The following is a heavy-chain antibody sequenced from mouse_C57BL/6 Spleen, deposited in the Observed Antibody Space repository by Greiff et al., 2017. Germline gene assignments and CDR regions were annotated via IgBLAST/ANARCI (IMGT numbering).Heavy chain of an antibody. CDR3: AQISLYDDYDVNDY. J-gene: IGHJ2*01. D-gene: IGHD2-3*01. CDR1: GYSLSTFGMG. V-gene: IGHV8-8*01. Sequence: QVTLQVSGPGLLQPSPTLSLSCSSSGYSLSTFGMGVGRLRQPSGMGLEWLAHTWWDDDKYYNPALKSRLTVSEETTKNKVFLKVANVDTAETATDYCAQISLYDDYDVNDYWGQGTTLTVSS. CDR2: TWWDDDK.